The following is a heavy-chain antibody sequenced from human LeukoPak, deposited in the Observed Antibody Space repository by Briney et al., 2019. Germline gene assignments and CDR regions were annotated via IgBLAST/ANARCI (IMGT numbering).Heavy chain of an antibody. D-gene: IGHD3-22*01. CDR2: INPNSGGT. CDR3: ARSCSYFARPYDSSGTDFDY. Sequence: ASVKVSCKASGYTFTGYYMHWVRQAPGQGLEWMGRINPNSGGTNYAQKFQGRVTMTRDTSISTAYMELSRLRSDDTAVYYCARSCSYFARPYDSSGTDFDYWGQGTLVTVSS. CDR1: GYTFTGYY. J-gene: IGHJ4*02. V-gene: IGHV1-2*06.